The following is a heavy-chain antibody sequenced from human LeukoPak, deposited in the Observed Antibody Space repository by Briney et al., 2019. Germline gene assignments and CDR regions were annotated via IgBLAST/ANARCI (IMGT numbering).Heavy chain of an antibody. V-gene: IGHV3-21*01. CDR3: AKGLGTGSVLARPLHY. D-gene: IGHD3-10*01. CDR1: GFTFSAYS. Sequence: GGSLRLSCAASGFTFSAYSMNWVRQAPGKGLEWVSSISSNNRYIYYADSVRGRFTISRDNFKNTVDLQMISVTAEDTAMYFCAKGLGTGSVLARPLHYWGQGTLVTVSS. J-gene: IGHJ4*02. CDR2: ISSNNRYI.